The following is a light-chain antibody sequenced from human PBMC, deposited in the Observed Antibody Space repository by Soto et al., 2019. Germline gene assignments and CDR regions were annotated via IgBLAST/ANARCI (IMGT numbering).Light chain of an antibody. Sequence: IQLTQSPSSLSTSVLDRVTITCRASQGISSYLAWYQQRPGKAPKLLIYKASTLQSGVPSRFSGSGSGADFTLTISSLQPDDFGTYYCQQYTTYYSFGQGTKVDIK. J-gene: IGKJ2*03. V-gene: IGKV1-9*01. CDR2: KAS. CDR1: QGISSY. CDR3: QQYTTYYS.